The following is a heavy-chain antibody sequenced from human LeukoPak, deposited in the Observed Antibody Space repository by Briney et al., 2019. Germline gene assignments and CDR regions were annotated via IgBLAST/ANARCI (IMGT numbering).Heavy chain of an antibody. CDR1: GFTFSSYG. Sequence: PGGSLRLSCAASGFTFSSYGMHWVRQAPGKGLEWVAFIRYDGSNKYYADSVKGRFTISRDNSKNTLYLQMNSLRAEDTAVYYCAKGGWEHSSIAARFDYWGQGTLVTVSS. V-gene: IGHV3-30*02. CDR3: AKGGWEHSSIAARFDY. CDR2: IRYDGSNK. J-gene: IGHJ4*02. D-gene: IGHD6-6*01.